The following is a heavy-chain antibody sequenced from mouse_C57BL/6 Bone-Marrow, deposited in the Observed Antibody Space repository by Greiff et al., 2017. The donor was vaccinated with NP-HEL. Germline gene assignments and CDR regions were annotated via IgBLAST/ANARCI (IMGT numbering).Heavy chain of an antibody. Sequence: EVKLVESGAELVRPGASVKLSCTASGFNIKDDYMHWVKQRPEQGLEWIGWIDPENGDTEYASKFQGKATITADTSSNTAYLQLSSLTSEDTAVYYCTTNGVAWFAYWGQGTLVTASA. D-gene: IGHD1-1*02. V-gene: IGHV14-4*01. CDR2: IDPENGDT. J-gene: IGHJ3*01. CDR3: TTNGVAWFAY. CDR1: GFNIKDDY.